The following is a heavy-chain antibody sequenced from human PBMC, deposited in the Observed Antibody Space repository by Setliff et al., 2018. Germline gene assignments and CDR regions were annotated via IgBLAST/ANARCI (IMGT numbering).Heavy chain of an antibody. CDR3: ARSDYGDYFAWDSYGMDV. D-gene: IGHD4-17*01. J-gene: IGHJ6*02. Sequence: GESLKISCKASGYSFTTYWIGWVRQMPGKGLEWMGFIYPGDSDTRYSPSFQGQVTISADRSTRTAYLQWSSLKASDTAFYYCARSDYGDYFAWDSYGMDVWGQGTTVTVSS. CDR1: GYSFTTYW. CDR2: IYPGDSDT. V-gene: IGHV5-51*01.